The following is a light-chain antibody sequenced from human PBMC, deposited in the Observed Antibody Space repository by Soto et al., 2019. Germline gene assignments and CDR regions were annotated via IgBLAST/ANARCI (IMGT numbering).Light chain of an antibody. CDR3: QQYGSSPLFT. J-gene: IGKJ3*01. V-gene: IGKV3-20*01. CDR2: GAS. Sequence: EIVLTQSPGTLSLSPGERATLSCRASQSVSSSYLAWYQQKPGQAPRLLIYGASSRATGIPDRFSGSGSGTVFTLTSSRLEPGCFAVYYCQQYGSSPLFTCGPGTKVDIK. CDR1: QSVSSSY.